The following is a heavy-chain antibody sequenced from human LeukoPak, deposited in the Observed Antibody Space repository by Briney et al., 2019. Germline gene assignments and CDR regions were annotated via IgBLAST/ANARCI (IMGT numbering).Heavy chain of an antibody. CDR2: FSSSSSTI. CDR1: VFTFSSYS. V-gene: IGHV3-48*04. Sequence: GGSLRLSCAPSVFTFSSYSMNWVRQAPGKGLEWVSYFSSSSSTIYYADSVKGRFTISRDNAKNSLYLQMNSLRAEDTAVYYCARVIDYGDYLAPFFDYWGQGTLVTVSS. J-gene: IGHJ4*02. D-gene: IGHD4-17*01. CDR3: ARVIDYGDYLAPFFDY.